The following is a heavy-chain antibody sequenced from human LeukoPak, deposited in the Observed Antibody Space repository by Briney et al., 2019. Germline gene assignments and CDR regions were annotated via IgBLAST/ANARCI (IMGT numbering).Heavy chain of an antibody. J-gene: IGHJ4*02. CDR2: IRYDGSNK. CDR3: AKDLILGDF. CDR1: RFTFSGYW. Sequence: GGSLRLSCAASRFTFSGYWMSWVRQAPGKGLEWVAFIRYDGSNKHYVDSVKGRFTISRDNSKNTLYLQMNSLRVEDTAVYYCAKDLILGDFWGQGTLVTVSS. D-gene: IGHD7-27*01. V-gene: IGHV3-30*02.